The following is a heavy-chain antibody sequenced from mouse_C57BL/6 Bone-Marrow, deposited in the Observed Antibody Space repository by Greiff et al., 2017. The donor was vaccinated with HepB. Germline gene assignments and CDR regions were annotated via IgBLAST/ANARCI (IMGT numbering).Heavy chain of an antibody. J-gene: IGHJ1*03. CDR3: ARDPTTVGYFDV. CDR2: INYDGSST. V-gene: IGHV5-16*01. CDR1: GFTFSDYY. Sequence: EVHLVESEGGLVQPGSSMKLSCTASGFTFSDYYMAWVRQVPEKGLEWVANINYDGSSTYYLDSLKSRFIISRDNAKNILYLQMSSLKSEDTATYYCARDPTTVGYFDVWGTGTTVTVSS. D-gene: IGHD1-1*01.